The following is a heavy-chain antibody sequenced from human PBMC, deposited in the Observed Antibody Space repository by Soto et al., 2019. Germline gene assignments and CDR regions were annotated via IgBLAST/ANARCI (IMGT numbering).Heavy chain of an antibody. Sequence: SETLSLTCTVSGGSINSSSYYWGWIRQPPGKGLEWIGSIYYSRNTYYNPSLKSRVTISVDTSKNQFSLKLSSVTAADTAVYYCARRGVLRFLEIDPWGQGTLVTVSS. CDR3: ARRGVLRFLEIDP. CDR2: IYYSRNT. J-gene: IGHJ5*02. D-gene: IGHD3-3*01. CDR1: GGSINSSSYY. V-gene: IGHV4-39*01.